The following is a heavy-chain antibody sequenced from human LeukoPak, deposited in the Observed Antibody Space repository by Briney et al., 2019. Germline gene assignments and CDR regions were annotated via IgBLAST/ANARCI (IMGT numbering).Heavy chain of an antibody. V-gene: IGHV1-69*13. CDR2: IIPIFGTA. Sequence: SVKVSCKASGYTFTSYGISWVRQAPGQGLEWMGGIIPIFGTANYAQKFQGRVTITADESTSTAYMELSSLRSEDTAVYYCASDYYGSGSYYLSMGDAFDIWGQGTMVTVSS. CDR3: ASDYYGSGSYYLSMGDAFDI. J-gene: IGHJ3*02. CDR1: GYTFTSYG. D-gene: IGHD3-10*01.